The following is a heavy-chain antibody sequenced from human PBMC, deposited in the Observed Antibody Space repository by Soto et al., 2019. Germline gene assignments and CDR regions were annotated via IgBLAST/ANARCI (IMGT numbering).Heavy chain of an antibody. D-gene: IGHD6-6*01. CDR2: INYSGIT. CDR1: GVSICSYC. Sequence: PSETLSLTCTVSGVSICSYCWSWIRQPPGKGLEWIGYINYSGITNYNPSLKSRVTISVDTSKNQFSLKLSSVTAADTAVYYCARGKSIEDPTWLDHWGQGTLVTVSS. J-gene: IGHJ5*02. V-gene: IGHV4-59*01. CDR3: ARGKSIEDPTWLDH.